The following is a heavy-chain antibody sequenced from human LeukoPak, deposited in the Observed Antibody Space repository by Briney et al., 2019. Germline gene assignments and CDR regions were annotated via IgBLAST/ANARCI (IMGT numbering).Heavy chain of an antibody. V-gene: IGHV3-23*05. Sequence: GGSLRDSSEHPVFTFSAYAMSTVRQAPGKGLEWVSSVGSDNKPHYSESVKGRFAISRDNSKAMLFLQLNSLRAEATAFSSCASDLRYYVAIDYWGQGTTVTVSS. CDR2: VGSDNKP. CDR1: VFTFSAYA. CDR3: ASDLRYYVAIDY. D-gene: IGHD3-10*02. J-gene: IGHJ4*03.